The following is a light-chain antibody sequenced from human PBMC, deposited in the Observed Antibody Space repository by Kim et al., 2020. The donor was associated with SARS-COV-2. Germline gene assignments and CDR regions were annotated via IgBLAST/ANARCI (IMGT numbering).Light chain of an antibody. CDR2: KDS. Sequence: SQGQTARITCSGDALPKQYAYWYQKKPGQAPVLVIYKDSERPSGIPERFSGSSSGTTVTLTISGVQAEDEADYYCQSADSSGTYVVFGGGTQLTVL. V-gene: IGLV3-25*03. CDR3: QSADSSGTYVV. J-gene: IGLJ2*01. CDR1: ALPKQY.